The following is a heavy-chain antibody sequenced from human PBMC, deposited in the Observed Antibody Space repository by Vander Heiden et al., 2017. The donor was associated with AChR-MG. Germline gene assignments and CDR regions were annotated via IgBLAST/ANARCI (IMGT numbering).Heavy chain of an antibody. Sequence: DVHLVESGGGLVKPGGSLRLSCAVSGFTFKDAWMNWVRPAPVKGLEWIGRIKSNSEGGITDHAAPVKGRFTISRDDSKNTLYLQMDSLKTEDTGVYYCTTLSLWNYVLETWGQGSLVTVSS. V-gene: IGHV3-15*01. D-gene: IGHD1-7*01. J-gene: IGHJ5*02. CDR1: GFTFKDAW. CDR3: TTLSLWNYVLET. CDR2: IKSNSEGGIT.